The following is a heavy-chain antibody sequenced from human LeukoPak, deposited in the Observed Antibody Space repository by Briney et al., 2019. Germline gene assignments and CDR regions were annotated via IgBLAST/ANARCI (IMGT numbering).Heavy chain of an antibody. J-gene: IGHJ4*02. Sequence: GGSLRLSCAASGFAFNTYAMHWVRQAPGKGLEWVSAISDSGGSTYYADSVKGRFTISRDNSKNTLYLQMNSLRAEDTAVYYCATYGDYVLGLDYWGQGTLVTVSS. D-gene: IGHD4-17*01. V-gene: IGHV3-23*01. CDR2: ISDSGGST. CDR3: ATYGDYVLGLDY. CDR1: GFAFNTYA.